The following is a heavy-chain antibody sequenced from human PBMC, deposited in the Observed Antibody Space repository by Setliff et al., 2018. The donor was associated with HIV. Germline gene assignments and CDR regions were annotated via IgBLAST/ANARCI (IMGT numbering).Heavy chain of an antibody. D-gene: IGHD6-13*01. Sequence: PSETLSLTCAVYGGSFSNYYWSWIRQPPGKGLEWIGEINYSGSTKYNPSLKSRVTMSVDTSKNQFSLKLNSVTAADTAVYYCARDIQAAGTGWFDPWGQGTLVTVSS. CDR1: GGSFSNYY. CDR2: INYSGST. V-gene: IGHV4-34*01. CDR3: ARDIQAAGTGWFDP. J-gene: IGHJ5*02.